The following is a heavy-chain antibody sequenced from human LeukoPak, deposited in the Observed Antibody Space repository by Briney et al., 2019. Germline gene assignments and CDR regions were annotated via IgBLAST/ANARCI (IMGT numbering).Heavy chain of an antibody. D-gene: IGHD1-26*01. CDR2: IWYDGSNK. CDR1: GFTFSNYG. Sequence: TGGSLRLSCAASGFTFSNYGMHWVRQAPGKGLEWVAVIWYDGSNKYYADSVKGRFTISRDNSKNTLYLQMNSLRGEDTAVYYCTTGAPRAYSGSYSNCWGQGTLVTVSS. J-gene: IGHJ4*02. CDR3: TTGAPRAYSGSYSNC. V-gene: IGHV3-33*01.